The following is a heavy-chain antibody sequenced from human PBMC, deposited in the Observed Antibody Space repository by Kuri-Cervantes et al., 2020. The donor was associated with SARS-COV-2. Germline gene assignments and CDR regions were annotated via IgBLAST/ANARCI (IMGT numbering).Heavy chain of an antibody. CDR2: ISFGGSTT. Sequence: GESLKISCAGSGLTFSNYAMSWVRQAPGKGLTWVSGISFGGSTTYYADSGRGRFTISRDKAKNTLYLLMNSLRAEDTDVYYCANLGSSGWSSPGFDNWGQGTMVTVSS. J-gene: IGHJ4*02. CDR3: ANLGSSGWSSPGFDN. D-gene: IGHD6-19*01. CDR1: GLTFSNYA. V-gene: IGHV3-23*01.